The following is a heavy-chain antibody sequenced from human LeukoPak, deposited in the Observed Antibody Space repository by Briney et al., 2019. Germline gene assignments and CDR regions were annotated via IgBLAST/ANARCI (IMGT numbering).Heavy chain of an antibody. CDR3: ARRGYYYDSSGYRY. CDR2: IYYSGST. V-gene: IGHV4-39*01. CDR1: GGPISSSSYY. Sequence: SETLSLTCTVSGGPISSSSYYWGWIRQPPGKGLEWIGSIYYSGSTYYNPSLKSRVTISVDTSKNQFSLKLSSVTAADTAVYYCARRGYYYDSSGYRYWGQGTLVTVSS. D-gene: IGHD3-22*01. J-gene: IGHJ4*02.